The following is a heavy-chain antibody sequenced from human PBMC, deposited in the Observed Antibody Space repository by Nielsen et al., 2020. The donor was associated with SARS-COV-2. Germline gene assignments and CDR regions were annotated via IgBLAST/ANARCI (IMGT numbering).Heavy chain of an antibody. CDR1: GYSFTSYW. CDR2: IYPGDSDT. Sequence: GESLKISCKGSGYSFTSYWIGWVRQMPGKGLEWMGIIYPGDSDTRYSPSFQGQVTISADKSISTAYLQWSSLKASDTAMYYCARHGVVVVAATHDAFDIWGQGTMVTVSS. D-gene: IGHD2-15*01. J-gene: IGHJ3*02. CDR3: ARHGVVVVAATHDAFDI. V-gene: IGHV5-51*01.